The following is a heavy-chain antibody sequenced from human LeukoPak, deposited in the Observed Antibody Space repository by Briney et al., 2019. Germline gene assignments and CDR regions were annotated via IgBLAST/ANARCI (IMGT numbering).Heavy chain of an antibody. CDR2: LSPDGSQK. Sequence: GGSLRLSCAASGFTFSNYAMHWVRQAPGKGLEWVALLSPDGSQKFYADSVRGRFTVSRDNSKNTLYLQMNSLRAEDTAVYYCAKTFGDYAPLFFDYWGQGTLVTVSS. D-gene: IGHD4-17*01. V-gene: IGHV3-30*18. J-gene: IGHJ4*02. CDR1: GFTFSNYA. CDR3: AKTFGDYAPLFFDY.